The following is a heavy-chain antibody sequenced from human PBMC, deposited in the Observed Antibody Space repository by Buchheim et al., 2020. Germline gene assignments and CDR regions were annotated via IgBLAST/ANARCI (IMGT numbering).Heavy chain of an antibody. CDR3: ARGIAAAGKGPFDY. CDR1: RFTFGSYA. D-gene: IGHD6-13*01. J-gene: IGHJ4*02. V-gene: IGHV3-30-3*01. CDR2: ISYDGSNK. Sequence: QVHLVESGGGVVQPGTSLRLSCTAPRFTFGSYAMHWVRQAPGKGLEWVAVISYDGSNKYNADSVKGRFSISRENSKNTLYLQMNSLRAEDSAVYYCARGIAAAGKGPFDYWGQGTL.